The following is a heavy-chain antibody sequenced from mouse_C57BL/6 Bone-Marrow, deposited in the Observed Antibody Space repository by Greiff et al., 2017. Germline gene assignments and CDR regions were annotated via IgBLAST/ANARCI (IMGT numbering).Heavy chain of an antibody. Sequence: EVKLMESGPGLAKPSQPLSLTCSVTGYSITSDYWNWIRKFPGNKLEYMGYISYSGSTYYNPSLKSRISITRDTSKNQYYLQLNSVTTEDTATYYCARSPPLSTTVPHCDYWGQGTTLTVSS. CDR2: ISYSGST. CDR1: GYSITSDY. J-gene: IGHJ2*01. D-gene: IGHD1-1*01. CDR3: ARSPPLSTTVPHCDY. V-gene: IGHV3-8*01.